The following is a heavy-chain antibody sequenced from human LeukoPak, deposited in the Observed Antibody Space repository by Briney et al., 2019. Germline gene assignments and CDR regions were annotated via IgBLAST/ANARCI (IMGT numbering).Heavy chain of an antibody. Sequence: GGSLRLSCAASGFSFDDYGMSWVRQAPGQGLEWFSGINWNGGSTGYADSVKGRFTISRDNAKNSLYLQMSSLRAEDTALYYCARGFLADLSMVWVDYWGQGTLVTVSS. CDR2: INWNGGST. J-gene: IGHJ4*02. V-gene: IGHV3-20*04. CDR1: GFSFDDYG. CDR3: ARGFLADLSMVWVDY. D-gene: IGHD3-10*01.